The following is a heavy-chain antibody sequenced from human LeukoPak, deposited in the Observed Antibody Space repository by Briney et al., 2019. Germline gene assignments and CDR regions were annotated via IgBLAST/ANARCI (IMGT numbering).Heavy chain of an antibody. CDR1: GGSFSGYY. J-gene: IGHJ5*02. V-gene: IGHV4-34*01. CDR2: INHSGST. CDR3: ARLYDTFDP. D-gene: IGHD2/OR15-2a*01. Sequence: KPSETLSLTCAVYGGSFSGYYWSWIRQPPGKGLEWIGGINHSGSTNYNPSLKSRDTISVDTSKNQFSLKLSSVTAADTAVYYCARLYDTFDPWGQGTLVTVSS.